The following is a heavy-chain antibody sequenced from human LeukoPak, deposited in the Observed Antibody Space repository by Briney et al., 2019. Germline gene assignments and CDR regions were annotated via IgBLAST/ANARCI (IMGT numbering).Heavy chain of an antibody. CDR1: GFTFSSYA. D-gene: IGHD3-10*01. CDR2: ISYDGSNK. V-gene: IGHV3-30*04. CDR3: ARGFTQYYYGSGSYYLDY. Sequence: GGSLRLSCAASGFTFSSYAMHWVRQAPGKGLEWVAVISYDGSNKYYADSVKGRFTISRDNSKNTLYLQMNSLRAEDTAVYYCARGFTQYYYGSGSYYLDYWGQGTLVTVSS. J-gene: IGHJ4*02.